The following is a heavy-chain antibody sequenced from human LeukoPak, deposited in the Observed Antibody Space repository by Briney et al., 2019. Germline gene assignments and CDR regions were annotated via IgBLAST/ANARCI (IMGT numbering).Heavy chain of an antibody. CDR3: ARDSIQLWPNAIDF. Sequence: GGSLRLSCATSGFTFSGYSMNWVRQAPGKGLEWLSYISSSSINIHYGDSVKGRFTISRDNAENSLYLQMNSLRAEDTAVYYCARDSIQLWPNAIDFWGQGTLVTVSS. J-gene: IGHJ4*02. V-gene: IGHV3-48*01. D-gene: IGHD1-1*01. CDR2: ISSSSINI. CDR1: GFTFSGYS.